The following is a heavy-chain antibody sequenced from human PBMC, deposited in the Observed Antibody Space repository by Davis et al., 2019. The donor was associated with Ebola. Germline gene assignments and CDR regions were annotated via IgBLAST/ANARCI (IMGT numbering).Heavy chain of an antibody. D-gene: IGHD1-26*01. CDR1: GGSISSSSYY. CDR3: ASSWELGPLDY. V-gene: IGHV4-39*01. CDR2: IYYSGST. J-gene: IGHJ4*02. Sequence: MPGGSLRLSCTVSGGSISSSSYYWGWIRQPPGKGLEWIGSIYYSGSTYYNPSLKSRVTISVDTSKNQFSLKLSSVTAADTAVYYCASSWELGPLDYWGQGTLVTVSS.